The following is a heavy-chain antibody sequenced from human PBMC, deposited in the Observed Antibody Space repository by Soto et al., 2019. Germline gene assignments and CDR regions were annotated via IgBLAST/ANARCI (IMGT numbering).Heavy chain of an antibody. D-gene: IGHD6-13*01. CDR3: AKDQAAGGTISRYFQD. V-gene: IGHV3-23*01. CDR1: GFTFSSYG. Sequence: EVQLLESGGGLVQPEGSLRLSCEASGFTFSSYGMSWVRQAPGKGLEWVPGISGGGGTTYYADSVKGRFTISRDNSKNTLYLQVNSLRAEDTAVYYCAKDQAAGGTISRYFQDWGQGTLVTVSS. CDR2: ISGGGGTT. J-gene: IGHJ1*01.